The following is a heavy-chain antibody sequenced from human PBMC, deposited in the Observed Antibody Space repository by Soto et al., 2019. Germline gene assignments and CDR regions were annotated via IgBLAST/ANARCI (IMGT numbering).Heavy chain of an antibody. D-gene: IGHD3-9*01. Sequence: SSETLSLTCAVYGGSFSGYYWSWIRQIPGKGLEWIGEINHSGSTNYNPSLKSRVTISVDTSKNQFSLKLSSVTAADTAVYFCARLEGLATISYYFDLWGPGALVTVSS. CDR3: ARLEGLATISYYFDL. CDR2: INHSGST. V-gene: IGHV4-34*01. CDR1: GGSFSGYY. J-gene: IGHJ4*02.